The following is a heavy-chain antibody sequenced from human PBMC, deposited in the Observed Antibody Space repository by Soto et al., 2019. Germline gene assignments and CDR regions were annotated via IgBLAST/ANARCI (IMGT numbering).Heavy chain of an antibody. J-gene: IGHJ4*02. CDR3: ARLSIAVAGLDY. D-gene: IGHD6-19*01. CDR1: GYIFNTYW. V-gene: IGHV5-51*01. CDR2: IFPRDSDT. Sequence: GESLKISCYASGYIFNTYWIGWVRQMPGKGLEWLGIIFPRDSDTRYSPSSQGQVTISADKSISTAYLQWSSLKASDTAMYYCARLSIAVAGLDYWGQGTLVTVSS.